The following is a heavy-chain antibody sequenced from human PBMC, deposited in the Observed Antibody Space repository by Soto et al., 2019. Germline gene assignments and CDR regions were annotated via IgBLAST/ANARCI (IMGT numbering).Heavy chain of an antibody. CDR2: IIPILGIA. Sequence: ASVKVSCKASGGTFSSYTISWVRQAPGQGLEWMGRIIPILGIANYAQKFQGRVTITADKSTSTAYMELSSLRSEDTAVYYCATYSRDPLYSSSLAVDYWGQGTLVTVSS. V-gene: IGHV1-69*02. CDR3: ATYSRDPLYSSSLAVDY. J-gene: IGHJ4*02. CDR1: GGTFSSYT. D-gene: IGHD6-6*01.